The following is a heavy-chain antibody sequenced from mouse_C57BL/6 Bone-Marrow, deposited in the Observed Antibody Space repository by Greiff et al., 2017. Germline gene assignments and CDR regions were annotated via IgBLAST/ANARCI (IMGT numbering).Heavy chain of an antibody. D-gene: IGHD1-1*02. CDR1: GYTFTSYW. CDR2: IAPSDSYT. V-gene: IGHV1-69*01. Sequence: QVQLQQPGAELVMPWASVNLSCMASGYTFTSYWMHWVQQRPGQGLEWIGEIAPSDSYTNYNQMFTGKATLTGEKSSSTAYMQLSSLTSEDSAVYYCARSYGFDDWGKGTTLTVSS. J-gene: IGHJ2*01. CDR3: ARSYGFDD.